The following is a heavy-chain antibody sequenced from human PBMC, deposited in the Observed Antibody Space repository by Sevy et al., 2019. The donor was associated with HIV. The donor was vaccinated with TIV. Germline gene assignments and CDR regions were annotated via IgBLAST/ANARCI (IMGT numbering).Heavy chain of an antibody. CDR1: GYTFTNYG. J-gene: IGHJ6*03. CDR3: ARDLGTPYYYYYMDV. D-gene: IGHD1-1*01. V-gene: IGHV1-18*01. CDR2: ISAYNGNT. Sequence: ASVKVSCKASGYTFTNYGISWVRQAPGQGLEWMGWISAYNGNTNYAPKLQGRVTMTTDTSTSTAYMELRSLRSDDTAVYYCARDLGTPYYYYYMDVWGKGTTVTVSS.